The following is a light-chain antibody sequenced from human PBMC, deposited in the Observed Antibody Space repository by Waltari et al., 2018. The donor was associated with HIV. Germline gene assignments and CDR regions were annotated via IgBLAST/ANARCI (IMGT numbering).Light chain of an antibody. V-gene: IGLV3-21*02. CDR1: NIGVRS. CDR2: DNS. CDR3: QVWDNIGDRVV. J-gene: IGLJ2*01. Sequence: SYELTQPPSMSVAAGQAARFTCGGHNIGVRSVHWYQKRPGQAPVLVVYDNSDRPPGTPDRFSGSNSRNTATLTISMVEAGDEAEYYCQVWDNIGDRVVFGGGTKLTVL.